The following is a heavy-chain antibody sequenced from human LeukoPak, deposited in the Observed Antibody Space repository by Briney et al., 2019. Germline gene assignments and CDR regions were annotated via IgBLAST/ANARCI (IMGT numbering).Heavy chain of an antibody. J-gene: IGHJ3*02. V-gene: IGHV4-59*01. Sequence: SETLSLTCTVSGGSISSYYWSWIRQPPGKGLEWTGYIYYSGSTNYNPSLKSRVTISVDTSKNQFSLKLSSVTAADTAVYYCARVGDSSGYPSPGAFDIWGQGTMVTVSS. CDR1: GGSISSYY. D-gene: IGHD3-22*01. CDR3: ARVGDSSGYPSPGAFDI. CDR2: IYYSGST.